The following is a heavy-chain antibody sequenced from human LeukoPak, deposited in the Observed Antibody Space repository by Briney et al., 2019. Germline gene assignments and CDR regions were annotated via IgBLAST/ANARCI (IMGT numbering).Heavy chain of an antibody. CDR3: ARYLSRSYSFDY. D-gene: IGHD5-18*01. CDR1: GYTFDSYD. J-gene: IGHJ4*02. V-gene: IGHV1-8*01. CDR2: TNANSGKT. Sequence: GASVKVSYKASGYTFDSYDINWVGQATGQGVEWVGWTNANSGKTGYAQNFQGRVTMTTDTSISTAYMELSSLRSEDTAVYFCARYLSRSYSFDYWGQGTLVTVSS.